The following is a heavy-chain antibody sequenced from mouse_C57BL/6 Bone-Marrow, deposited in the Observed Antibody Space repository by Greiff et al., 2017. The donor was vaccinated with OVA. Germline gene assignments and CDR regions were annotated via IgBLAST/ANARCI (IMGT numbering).Heavy chain of an antibody. V-gene: IGHV1-19*01. Sequence: LVKPGASVKMSCKASGYTFTDYYMNWVKQSHGKSLEWIGVINPYNGGTSYNQKFKGKATLTVDKSSSTAYMELNSLTSEDSAVYYCARRRGGYYYGSSPWYFDVWGTGTTVTVSS. J-gene: IGHJ1*03. D-gene: IGHD1-1*01. CDR2: INPYNGGT. CDR1: GYTFTDYY. CDR3: ARRRGGYYYGSSPWYFDV.